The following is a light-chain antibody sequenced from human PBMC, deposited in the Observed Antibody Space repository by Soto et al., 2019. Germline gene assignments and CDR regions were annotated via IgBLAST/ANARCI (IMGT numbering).Light chain of an antibody. CDR1: QSVSSN. J-gene: IGKJ1*01. CDR2: GAS. CDR3: QQYNNWPPGRT. Sequence: EIVMTQSPATLSVSPGERATLSCRASQSVSSNLAWYQQKPGQAPRLLIYGASTRATGIPARFSGSGSGTEFTLTISSLQSEYFAVYYCQQYNNWPPGRTFGQGTKVGIK. V-gene: IGKV3-15*01.